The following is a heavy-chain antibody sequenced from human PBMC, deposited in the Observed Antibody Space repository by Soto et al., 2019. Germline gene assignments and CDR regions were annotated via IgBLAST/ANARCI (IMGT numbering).Heavy chain of an antibody. D-gene: IGHD6-6*01. Sequence: QVQLVESGGGVVQPGRSLRLSCAASGFTFSSYGMHWVRQAPGKGLEWVALIWYDGSNKYYADSVKGRFTISRDNSKNTLYLQRNSLRAEDTAVYYCARDWRSSSPSAFDCWGQGTLVTVSS. CDR1: GFTFSSYG. CDR3: ARDWRSSSPSAFDC. V-gene: IGHV3-33*01. CDR2: IWYDGSNK. J-gene: IGHJ4*02.